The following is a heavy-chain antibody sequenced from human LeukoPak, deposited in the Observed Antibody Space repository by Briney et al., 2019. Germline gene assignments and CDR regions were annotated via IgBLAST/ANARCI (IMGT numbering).Heavy chain of an antibody. CDR1: GGSISSYY. V-gene: IGHV4-59*01. CDR3: ASGRPLGFDY. J-gene: IGHJ4*02. Sequence: SETLSLTCTVSGGSISSYYWTWIRQPPGKGLEWIGYIYYSGTTNYNPSLKSRVTISVDTSKNQISLKLSSVTAADTAVYYCASGRPLGFDYWGQGTLVTVSS. D-gene: IGHD1-26*01. CDR2: IYYSGTT.